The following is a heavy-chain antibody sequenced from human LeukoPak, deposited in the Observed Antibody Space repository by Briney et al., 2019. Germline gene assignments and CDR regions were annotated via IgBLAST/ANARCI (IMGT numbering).Heavy chain of an antibody. CDR1: GFTFSNYA. J-gene: IGHJ4*02. CDR2: ISGSGGST. D-gene: IGHD3-22*01. CDR3: ARRYYYDSSGYSNYFDY. V-gene: IGHV3-23*01. Sequence: GGSLRLSCEAAGFTFSNYAMSWVRQAPGKGLEWVSGISGSGGSTYYGDSVKGRFTISRDNSKNTLYLQMNSLRAEDTALYYCARRYYYDSSGYSNYFDYWGQGTLVTVSS.